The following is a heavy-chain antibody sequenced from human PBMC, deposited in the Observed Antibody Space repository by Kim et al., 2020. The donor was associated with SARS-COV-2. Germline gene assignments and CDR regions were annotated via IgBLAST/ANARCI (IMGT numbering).Heavy chain of an antibody. J-gene: IGHJ6*02. D-gene: IGHD3-10*02. CDR2: ISAYNGNT. CDR3: ALGSGSPLYYYYGMDV. V-gene: IGHV1-18*04. CDR1: GYTFTSYG. Sequence: ASVKVSCKASGYTFTSYGISWVRQAPGQGLEWMGWISAYNGNTNYAQKLQGRVTMTTDTSTSTAYMELRSLRSDDTAVYYCALGSGSPLYYYYGMDVWGQGTTVPVSS.